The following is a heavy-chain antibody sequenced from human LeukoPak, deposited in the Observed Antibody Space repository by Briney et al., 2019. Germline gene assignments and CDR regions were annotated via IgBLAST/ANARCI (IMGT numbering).Heavy chain of an antibody. CDR1: GYTFTSYY. CDR3: ARVSITMVRGVMRFDP. J-gene: IGHJ5*02. Sequence: WASVKVSCKASGYTFTSYYMHWVRQAPGQGLEWMGWINPNSGGTNYAQKFQGRVTMTRDTSISTAYMELSRLRSDDTAVYYCARVSITMVRGVMRFDPWGQGTLVTVSS. V-gene: IGHV1-2*02. CDR2: INPNSGGT. D-gene: IGHD3-10*01.